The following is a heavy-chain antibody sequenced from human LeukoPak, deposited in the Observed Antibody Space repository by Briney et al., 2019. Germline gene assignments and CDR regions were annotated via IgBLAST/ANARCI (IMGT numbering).Heavy chain of an antibody. Sequence: GESLKISCKGSGYTFTSNWIAWVRQMPGKGLEWMGIIYPGDSDTRYSPSFQGQVTISADKSISTAYLQWSSLKASDTAVYYCARQTGCSNGVCHGVGDYWGQGTLVTVSS. J-gene: IGHJ4*02. CDR2: IYPGDSDT. D-gene: IGHD2-8*01. CDR1: GYTFTSNW. V-gene: IGHV5-51*01. CDR3: ARQTGCSNGVCHGVGDY.